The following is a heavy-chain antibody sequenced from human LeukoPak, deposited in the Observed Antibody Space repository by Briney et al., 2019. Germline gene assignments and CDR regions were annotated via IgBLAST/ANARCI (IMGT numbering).Heavy chain of an antibody. V-gene: IGHV3-30*02. J-gene: IGHJ4*02. CDR2: IHYDGSNK. CDR1: GFTFSSYA. Sequence: GGSLRLSCAASGFTFSSYAMHWVRQAPGKGLEWVTFIHYDGSNKYYADSVKGRFTISRDNSKNTLYLQMNSLRTEDTAMYYCAKASGDYGDYGFDYWGQGTLVTVSS. D-gene: IGHD4-17*01. CDR3: AKASGDYGDYGFDY.